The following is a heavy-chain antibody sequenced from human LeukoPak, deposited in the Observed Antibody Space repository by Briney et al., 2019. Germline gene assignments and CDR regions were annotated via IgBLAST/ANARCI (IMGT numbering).Heavy chain of an antibody. Sequence: GGSLRLSCAASGFSLGDYYMTWIRQAPGKGLEWISNINSNSYTIYYADSVKGRFTISRDNAKRSLYLQMDRLRAEDTAVYYCARDRRSPHSAYAWGHIDIWGQGTLVAVSS. CDR2: INSNSYTI. CDR1: GFSLGDYY. V-gene: IGHV3-11*01. CDR3: ARDRRSPHSAYAWGHIDI. D-gene: IGHD3-16*01. J-gene: IGHJ4*02.